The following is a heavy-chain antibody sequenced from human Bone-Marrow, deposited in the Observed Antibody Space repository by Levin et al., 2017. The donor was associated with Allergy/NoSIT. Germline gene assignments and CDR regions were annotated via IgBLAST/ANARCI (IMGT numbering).Heavy chain of an antibody. CDR1: GYTFTDYY. CDR3: ARDPEYYDRAFDI. J-gene: IGHJ3*02. D-gene: IGHD3-22*01. CDR2: INPNSGGT. V-gene: IGHV1-2*02. Sequence: GESLKISCKASGYTFTDYYMNWVRQAPGQGLEWMGWINPNSGGTNYAQKFQGRVTMTRDTSISTAYMELSGLRSDDTAVYYCARDPEYYDRAFDIWGQGTMVTVSS.